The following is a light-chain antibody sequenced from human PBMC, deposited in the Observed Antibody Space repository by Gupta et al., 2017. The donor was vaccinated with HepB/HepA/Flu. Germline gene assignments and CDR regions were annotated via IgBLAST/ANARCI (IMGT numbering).Light chain of an antibody. Sequence: ELVLKQSSRTLSLSLGERATLSCRASQSVSSSYLAWYQQKPGQAPRLLIYAVSSRATGIPDRFSGSGSGTDFTLTISRLEPEDFAVYYCQQYSSPPQTFGQGTKLEIK. V-gene: IGKV3-20*01. CDR2: AVS. CDR3: QQYSSPPQT. J-gene: IGKJ2*01. CDR1: QSVSSSY.